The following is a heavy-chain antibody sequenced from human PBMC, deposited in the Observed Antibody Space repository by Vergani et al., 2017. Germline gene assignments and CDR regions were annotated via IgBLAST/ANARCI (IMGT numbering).Heavy chain of an antibody. CDR3: ASITMVRGVVKGYGMDV. Sequence: EVQLVESGGGVVQPGGSLRLSCVASESTLNSYSMNWVRQAPGKGLEWISFIDHTSSDTYYADSVKGRFTISRDKGRNALYLQMGTLRVEDTAVYYCASITMVRGVVKGYGMDVWGHGTTVTVSS. CDR2: IDHTSSDT. J-gene: IGHJ6*02. V-gene: IGHV3-48*01. D-gene: IGHD3-10*01. CDR1: ESTLNSYS.